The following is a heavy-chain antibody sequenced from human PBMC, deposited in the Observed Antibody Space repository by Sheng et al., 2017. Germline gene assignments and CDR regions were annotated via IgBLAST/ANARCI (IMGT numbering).Heavy chain of an antibody. CDR3: ERDLNGPYCSGGSCPFDY. V-gene: IGHV1-69*05. CDR2: IIPIFGTA. J-gene: IGHJ4*02. D-gene: IGHD2-15*01. CDR1: GGTFSSYA. Sequence: QVQLVQSGAEVKKPGSSVKVSCKASGGTFSSYAISWVRQAPGQGLEWMGGIIPIFGTANYAQKFQGRVTITTDESTSTAYMELSSLRSEDTAVYYCERDLNGPYCSGGSCPFDYWGQGTLVTVSS.